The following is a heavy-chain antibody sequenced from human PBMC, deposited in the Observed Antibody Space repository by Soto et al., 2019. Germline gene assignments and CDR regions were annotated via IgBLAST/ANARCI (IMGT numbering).Heavy chain of an antibody. CDR1: GYSFTSYW. Sequence: PGESLKISCKGSGYSFTSYWISWVRQMPGKGLEWMGRIDPSDSYTNYSPSFQGHVTISADKSISTAYLQWSSLKASDTAMYYCARIRRWLQYHYYYGMDGWGQGTTVTVSS. D-gene: IGHD5-12*01. J-gene: IGHJ6*02. CDR2: IDPSDSYT. V-gene: IGHV5-10-1*01. CDR3: ARIRRWLQYHYYYGMDG.